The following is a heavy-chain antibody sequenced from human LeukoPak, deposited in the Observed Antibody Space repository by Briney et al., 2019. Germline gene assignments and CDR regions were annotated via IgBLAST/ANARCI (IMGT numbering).Heavy chain of an antibody. Sequence: ASVKVSCKVSGYTLTELSMHWVRQAPGKGLEWMRGFDPEDGETIYAQKFQGRVTMTEDTSTDTAYMELSSLRSEDTAVYHCATGPNDYGDYGAGFDYWGQGTLVTVSS. CDR3: ATGPNDYGDYGAGFDY. V-gene: IGHV1-24*01. D-gene: IGHD4-17*01. J-gene: IGHJ4*02. CDR2: FDPEDGET. CDR1: GYTLTELS.